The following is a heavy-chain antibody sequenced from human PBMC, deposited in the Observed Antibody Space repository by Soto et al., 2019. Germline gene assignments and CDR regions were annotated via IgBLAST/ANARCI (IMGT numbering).Heavy chain of an antibody. CDR2: IYYSGST. J-gene: IGHJ6*02. CDR3: ARDLWYSSSSRYYYYGMDV. Sequence: QVQLQESGPGLVKPSQTLSLTCTVSGGSISSGGYYWSWIRQHPGKGLEWIGYIYYSGSTYYNPSLKSRVTISVDTSKNQFSLKLSSVTAADTAVYYCARDLWYSSSSRYYYYGMDVWGQGTTVTVSS. D-gene: IGHD6-6*01. CDR1: GGSISSGGYY. V-gene: IGHV4-31*03.